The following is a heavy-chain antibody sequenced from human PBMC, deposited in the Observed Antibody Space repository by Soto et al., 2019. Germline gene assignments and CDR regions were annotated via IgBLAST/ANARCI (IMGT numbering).Heavy chain of an antibody. Sequence: EVQLVESGGGLVQPGGSLRLSCAASGFTFSSYSMNWVRQAPGKGLEWVSYISSSSSTIYYADSVKGRFTISRDNAKNSLYLQMNSLRAEDTAVYHCARDYKLLRFFFDYWGQGTLVTVSS. CDR1: GFTFSSYS. D-gene: IGHD1-26*01. CDR3: ARDYKLLRFFFDY. CDR2: ISSSSSTI. J-gene: IGHJ4*02. V-gene: IGHV3-48*01.